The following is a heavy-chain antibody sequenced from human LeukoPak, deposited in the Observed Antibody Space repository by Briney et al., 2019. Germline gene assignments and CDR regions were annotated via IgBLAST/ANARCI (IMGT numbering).Heavy chain of an antibody. CDR3: AKKGTIGYCSGGSCYSGGYYYYYMDV. J-gene: IGHJ6*03. Sequence: PGGSLRLSCAASGFTFSSYAMSWVRQAPGKGLEWVSAISGSGGSTYYADSVKGRFTISRDNSKNTLYLQMNSLRAEDTAVYYCAKKGTIGYCSGGSCYSGGYYYYYMDVWGKGTTVTVSS. CDR2: ISGSGGST. V-gene: IGHV3-23*01. CDR1: GFTFSSYA. D-gene: IGHD2-15*01.